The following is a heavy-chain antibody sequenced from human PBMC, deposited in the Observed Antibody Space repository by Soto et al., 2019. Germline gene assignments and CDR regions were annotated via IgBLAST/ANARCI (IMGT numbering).Heavy chain of an antibody. J-gene: IGHJ4*02. CDR3: ARIRQDYGDFDY. V-gene: IGHV3-64*01. D-gene: IGHD4-17*01. CDR1: GFTFSNYN. CDR2: ITNNGGST. Sequence: GGSLRLSCAASGFTFSNYNMHWVRQAPGKGLEYVSGITNNGGSTNYASSVKGRFTVSRDNSKNTLYLQMGSLRTEDMAVYYCARIRQDYGDFDYWGQGTLVTVSS.